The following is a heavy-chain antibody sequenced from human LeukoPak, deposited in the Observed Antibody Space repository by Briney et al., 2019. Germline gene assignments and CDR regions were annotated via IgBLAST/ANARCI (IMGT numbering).Heavy chain of an antibody. CDR2: INPTGGST. Sequence: GASVKVSCKASGYTFTSYYMHWVRQPPAQGREWMGIINPTGGSTSYAQKFQGRVNMTSDTSTSTVYMELSRLRSEDTAVYYCASTSASFWSGYFNDAFDIWGQGTMVTVSS. J-gene: IGHJ3*02. CDR3: ASTSASFWSGYFNDAFDI. CDR1: GYTFTSYY. V-gene: IGHV1-46*01. D-gene: IGHD3-3*01.